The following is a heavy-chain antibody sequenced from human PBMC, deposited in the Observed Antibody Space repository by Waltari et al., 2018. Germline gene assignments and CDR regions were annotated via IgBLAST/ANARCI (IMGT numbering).Heavy chain of an antibody. CDR2: IYASGRA. D-gene: IGHD6-6*01. V-gene: IGHV3-66*01. Sequence: EVRLVESGGGSVQPGGSLRLSCAAPGFTFSSHWMTWVRQAAGTGQGAVGAIYASGRAYYHPSRESRVAISVDTSRNKFFLSLTAVTAADAAVYYCARAECSTSSCFFVSGFDPWGQGIHVTVSS. J-gene: IGHJ5*02. CDR3: ARAECSTSSCFFVSGFDP. CDR1: GFTFSSHW.